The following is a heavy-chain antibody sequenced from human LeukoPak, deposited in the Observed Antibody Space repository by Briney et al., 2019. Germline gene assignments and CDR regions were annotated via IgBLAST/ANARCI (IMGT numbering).Heavy chain of an antibody. CDR1: GFTFSSYA. Sequence: GGSLRLSCAASGFTFSSYAMSWVRQAPGKGLEWVSVISGSGVNTYYADSVKGRFTISRDNSKNTLYLQMNSLRAEDTAVYYCAKDQVRGLAAAGTLDFWGQGTLVTVSS. CDR3: AKDQVRGLAAAGTLDF. D-gene: IGHD6-13*01. J-gene: IGHJ4*02. V-gene: IGHV3-23*01. CDR2: ISGSGVNT.